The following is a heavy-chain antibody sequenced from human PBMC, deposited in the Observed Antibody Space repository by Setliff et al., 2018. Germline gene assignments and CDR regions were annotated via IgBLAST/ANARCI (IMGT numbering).Heavy chain of an antibody. CDR2: INHSGST. Sequence: PSETLSLTCTVYGGSFSDYYWGWIRQPPGKGLEWIAEINHSGSTNYNPSLKSRVTISVDTSRNQFSLKLSSVTAADTAVYYCRFWSSYYKNDYWAQGTLVTVSS. CDR3: RFWSSYYKNDY. D-gene: IGHD3-3*01. CDR1: GGSFSDYY. J-gene: IGHJ4*02. V-gene: IGHV4-34*01.